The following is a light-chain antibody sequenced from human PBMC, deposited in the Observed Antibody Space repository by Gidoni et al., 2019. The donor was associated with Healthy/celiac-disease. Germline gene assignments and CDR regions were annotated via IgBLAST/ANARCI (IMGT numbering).Light chain of an antibody. J-gene: IGKJ3*01. V-gene: IGKV1-13*02. CDR2: DAS. CDR1: HGISSA. CDR3: PQFNSSSP. Sequence: GDRVTITCRASHGISSALAWYQQKPGKPPKLLIYDASSLERGVPSRFSGSGSGTDFTLPISSLQPDDFATYSCPQFNSSSPFGPGTKVEIK.